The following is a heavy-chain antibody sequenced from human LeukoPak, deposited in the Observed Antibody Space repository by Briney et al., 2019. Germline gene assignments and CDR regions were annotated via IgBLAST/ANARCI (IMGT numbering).Heavy chain of an antibody. CDR2: INPNSGGT. D-gene: IGHD3-22*01. V-gene: IGHV1-2*02. J-gene: IGHJ4*02. CDR3: ARGRVYYDSSGYYPDY. Sequence: ASVKVSCKASGYTFTGYYMHWVRQAPGQGLEWMGWINPNSGGTNYAQKLQGRVTMTRDTSISTAYMELSRLRSDDTAVYYCARGRVYYDSSGYYPDYWGQGTLVTVSS. CDR1: GYTFTGYY.